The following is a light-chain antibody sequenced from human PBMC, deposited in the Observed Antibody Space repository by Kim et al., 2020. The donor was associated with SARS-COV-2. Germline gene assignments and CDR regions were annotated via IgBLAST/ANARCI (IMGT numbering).Light chain of an antibody. Sequence: AIQLTQSPSSLSASVGDRVTITCRTSQGISSALAWYQQKPGKTPNLLIYAASTLESGVPSRFSGSGSGTDFTLTIRSLQPEDFATYYCQQFNSYPYTFGQGTKLEI. CDR2: AAS. J-gene: IGKJ2*01. CDR3: QQFNSYPYT. CDR1: QGISSA. V-gene: IGKV1-13*02.